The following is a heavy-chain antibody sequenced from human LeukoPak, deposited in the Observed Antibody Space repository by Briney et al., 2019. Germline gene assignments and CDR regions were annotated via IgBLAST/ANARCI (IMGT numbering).Heavy chain of an antibody. CDR1: GFTFSSYS. CDR3: ARDGFVAAAGIRGAPSDY. D-gene: IGHD6-13*01. Sequence: GGSLRLSCAASGFTFSSYSINWVRQAPGKGLEWVSYISSSSNTIYYADSVKGRFTISRDNAKNSLYLQMNSLRAEDTAVYYCARDGFVAAAGIRGAPSDYWGQGTLVTVSS. CDR2: ISSSSNTI. J-gene: IGHJ4*02. V-gene: IGHV3-48*01.